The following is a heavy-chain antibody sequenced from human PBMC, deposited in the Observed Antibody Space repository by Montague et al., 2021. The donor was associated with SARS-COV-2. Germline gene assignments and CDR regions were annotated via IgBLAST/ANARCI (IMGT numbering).Heavy chain of an antibody. D-gene: IGHD3-22*01. CDR3: ARVHYYTGYVDS. CDR1: GGSMSDYY. J-gene: IGHJ4*02. Sequence: SETLSLTCTVSGGSMSDYYWSWIRQPPGEGLEWIGYIYYSGSTDYNPSLNSRVTLSLDTSKNQFSLSLRSVTAADTAFYYCARVHYYTGYVDSWGQGTLGSVSS. V-gene: IGHV4-59*01. CDR2: IYYSGST.